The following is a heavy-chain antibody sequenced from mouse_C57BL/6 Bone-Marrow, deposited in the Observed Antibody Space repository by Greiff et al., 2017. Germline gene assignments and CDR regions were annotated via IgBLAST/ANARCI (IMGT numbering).Heavy chain of an antibody. V-gene: IGHV1-52*01. Sequence: QVQLQQPGAELVRPGSSVKLSCKASGYTFTSYWMHWVKQRPIQGLEWIGNIDPSDSETHYNQKFKDKATLTVDKSSSTAYMQLSSLTSEDSAVYFCARGGVYYSGSFAYWGQGTLVTVSA. CDR2: IDPSDSET. CDR1: GYTFTSYW. J-gene: IGHJ3*01. D-gene: IGHD1-1*01. CDR3: ARGGVYYSGSFAY.